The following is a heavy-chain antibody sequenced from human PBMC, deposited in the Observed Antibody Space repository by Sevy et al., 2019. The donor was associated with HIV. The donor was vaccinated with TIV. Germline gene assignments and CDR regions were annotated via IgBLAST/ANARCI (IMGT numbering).Heavy chain of an antibody. CDR3: AMLYTYYDFWSGSTLYGMDV. D-gene: IGHD3-3*01. CDR2: INPNSGGT. CDR1: GYTFTGYY. Sequence: ASVKVSCKASGYTFTGYYMHWVRQAPGQGLEWMGWINPNSGGTNYAQKFQGRVTMTRDTSISTAYMELSRLRSDDTAVYYCAMLYTYYDFWSGSTLYGMDVWGQGTTVTVSS. J-gene: IGHJ6*02. V-gene: IGHV1-2*02.